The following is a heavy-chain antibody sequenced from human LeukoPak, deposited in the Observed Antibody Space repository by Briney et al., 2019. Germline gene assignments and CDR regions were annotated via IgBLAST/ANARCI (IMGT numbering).Heavy chain of an antibody. V-gene: IGHV3-74*01. CDR2: INPDGTST. CDR3: ARDMWGTCDX. Sequence: WVSRINPDGTSTSYADSVKGRFTISRDNAKNTLYLQISSVRAEDTAVYYCARDMWGTCDXWGQXTL. J-gene: IGHJ4*02. D-gene: IGHD1-14*01.